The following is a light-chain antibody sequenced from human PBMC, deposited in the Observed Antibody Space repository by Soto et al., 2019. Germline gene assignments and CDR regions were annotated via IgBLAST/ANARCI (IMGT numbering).Light chain of an antibody. CDR1: SSDIGRYNY. Sequence: QSALTQPASVSGSPGQSITISCTGTSSDIGRYNYVSWYQQLPGKAPKLTIYEVNKRPSGVSDRFSGSKSGNAASLTISGLQTDDEADYHCGSYTSATTWVFGGGTKLTVL. V-gene: IGLV2-14*03. CDR3: GSYTSATTWV. J-gene: IGLJ3*02. CDR2: EVN.